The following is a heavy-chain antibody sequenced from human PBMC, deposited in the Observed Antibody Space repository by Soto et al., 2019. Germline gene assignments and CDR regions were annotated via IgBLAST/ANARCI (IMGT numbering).Heavy chain of an antibody. V-gene: IGHV3-7*01. CDR1: GFTFDSYW. Sequence: EVQLVESGGGFVQPGGSLRLSCAASGFTFDSYWMTWVRQAPGKGLEWVAHIKQDGGQTYYVDSVKGRFTISRDNDKTSPYLQLISLIAADTSVYFFARGGSSYDNWPPYYYYGMDVWGQGTTVTVSS. CDR3: ARGGSSYDNWPPYYYYGMDV. D-gene: IGHD5-12*01. J-gene: IGHJ6*02. CDR2: IKQDGGQT.